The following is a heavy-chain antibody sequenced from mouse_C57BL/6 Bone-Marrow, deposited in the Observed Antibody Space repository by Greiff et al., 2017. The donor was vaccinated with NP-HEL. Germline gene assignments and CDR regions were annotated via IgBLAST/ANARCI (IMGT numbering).Heavy chain of an antibody. CDR3: ARGVYDGYYDFDY. Sequence: VQLQQSGAELMKPGASVKLSCKATGYTFTGYWIEWVKQRPGHGLEWIGEILPGSGSTNYNEKFKGKATLTADKSSSTAYMQLSSLTSEDSAVYFCARGVYDGYYDFDYWGQGTTLTVSS. D-gene: IGHD2-3*01. CDR2: ILPGSGST. V-gene: IGHV1-9*01. CDR1: GYTFTGYW. J-gene: IGHJ2*01.